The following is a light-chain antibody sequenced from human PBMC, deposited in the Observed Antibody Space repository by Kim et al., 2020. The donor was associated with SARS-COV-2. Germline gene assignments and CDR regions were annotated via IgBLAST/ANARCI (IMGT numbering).Light chain of an antibody. J-gene: IGLJ2*01. Sequence: RRVAITCCGSSANVGNNAVNWYQQLPGKAPKLRIHSDVLLPSGVSDRFSGSKSGTSASLAISGLQSEDEADYYCSAWDDSLNGVVFGGGTQLTVL. CDR1: SANVGNNA. CDR2: SDV. V-gene: IGLV1-36*01. CDR3: SAWDDSLNGVV.